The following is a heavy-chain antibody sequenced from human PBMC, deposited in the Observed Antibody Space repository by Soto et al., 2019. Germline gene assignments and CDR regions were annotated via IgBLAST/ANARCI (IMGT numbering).Heavy chain of an antibody. V-gene: IGHV4-59*08. CDR1: GGSISSYY. D-gene: IGHD2-15*01. CDR3: ATLKGYCSGGSCYHDY. J-gene: IGHJ4*02. Sequence: SETLSLTCTVSGGSISSYYWSWIRQPPGKGLEWIGYIYYSGSTNYNPSLKSRVTISVDTSKNQFSLKLSSVTAADTAVYYCATLKGYCSGGSCYHDYWGQGTLVTVS. CDR2: IYYSGST.